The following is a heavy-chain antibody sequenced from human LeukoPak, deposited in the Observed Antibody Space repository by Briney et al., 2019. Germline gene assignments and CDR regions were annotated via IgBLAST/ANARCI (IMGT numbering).Heavy chain of an antibody. V-gene: IGHV1-69*05. CDR1: GGTFSSYA. D-gene: IGHD3-22*01. Sequence: SVKVSCKASGGTFSSYAISWVRQAPGQGLEWMGGSIPIFGTANYAQKFQGRVTITTDESTSTAYMELSSLRSEDTAVYYCARTYDSSGYYFDYWGQGTLVTVSS. J-gene: IGHJ4*02. CDR3: ARTYDSSGYYFDY. CDR2: SIPIFGTA.